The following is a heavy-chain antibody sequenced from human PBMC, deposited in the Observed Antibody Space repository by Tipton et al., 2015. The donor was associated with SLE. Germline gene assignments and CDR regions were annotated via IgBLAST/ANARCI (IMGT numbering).Heavy chain of an antibody. CDR3: ASGVTTVTTGADYFDY. V-gene: IGHV4-59*11. CDR1: GGSISSHY. CDR2: IYYSGST. D-gene: IGHD4-17*01. Sequence: TLSLTCTVSGGSISSHYWSWIRQPPGKGLEWIGSIYYSGSTYYNPSLKSRVTISVDTSKNQFSLKLSSVTAADTAVYYCASGVTTVTTGADYFDYWGQGKLVTVS. J-gene: IGHJ4*02.